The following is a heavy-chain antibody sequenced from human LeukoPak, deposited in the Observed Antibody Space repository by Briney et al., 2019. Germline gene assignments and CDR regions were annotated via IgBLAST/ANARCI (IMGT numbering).Heavy chain of an antibody. Sequence: PGGSLRLSCVASGFTFSAYSMHWVRQPPGKGLEWVAAISDDGNIKYHADSVKGRFTISRDNSKNTLYLQLNSLGAEDTAVYYCAGAGTTPANYYYYYYMDVWGKGTTVTVSS. V-gene: IGHV3-30*04. CDR2: ISDDGNIK. D-gene: IGHD1-1*01. CDR1: GFTFSAYS. J-gene: IGHJ6*03. CDR3: AGAGTTPANYYYYYYMDV.